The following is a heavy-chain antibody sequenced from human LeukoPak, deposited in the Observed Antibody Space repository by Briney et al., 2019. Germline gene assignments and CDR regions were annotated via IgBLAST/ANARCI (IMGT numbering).Heavy chain of an antibody. CDR3: AKDRDYSSSWYAYYFDY. CDR2: ISGSGGST. D-gene: IGHD6-13*01. J-gene: IGHJ4*02. V-gene: IGHV3-23*01. Sequence: GGSLRLSCAASGFTFSSYAMSWVRQAPGKGLEWVSAISGSGGSTYYADSVKGRLTISRDNSKNTLYLQMNSLRAEDTAVYYCAKDRDYSSSWYAYYFDYWGQGTLVTVSS. CDR1: GFTFSSYA.